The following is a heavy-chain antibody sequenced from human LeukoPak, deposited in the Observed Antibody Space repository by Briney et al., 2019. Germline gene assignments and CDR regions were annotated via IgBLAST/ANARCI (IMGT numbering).Heavy chain of an antibody. CDR2: ITTSSRYI. D-gene: IGHD3-22*01. J-gene: IGHJ4*02. CDR3: ARHVVAVGFDY. CDR1: GFTFSTYS. V-gene: IGHV3-21*01. Sequence: GGSLRLSCAASGFTFSTYSMNWVRQAPGKGLEWVSSITTSSRYIYYADSVKGRFTISRDNAKNSLYLQMNSLRAEDTAVYYCARHVVAVGFDYWGQGTLVTVSS.